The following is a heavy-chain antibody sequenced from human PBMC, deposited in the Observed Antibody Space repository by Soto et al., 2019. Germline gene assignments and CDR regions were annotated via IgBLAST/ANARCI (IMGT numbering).Heavy chain of an antibody. D-gene: IGHD6-13*01. Sequence: GGSLRLSCAASGFTFSSYGMHWVRQAPGKGLEWVAVISYDGSNKYYADSVKGRFTISRDNSKNTLYLQMNSLRAEDTAVYYCAKEAAAGTDRWFDPWGQGTLVTVSS. CDR2: ISYDGSNK. J-gene: IGHJ5*02. CDR1: GFTFSSYG. V-gene: IGHV3-30*18. CDR3: AKEAAAGTDRWFDP.